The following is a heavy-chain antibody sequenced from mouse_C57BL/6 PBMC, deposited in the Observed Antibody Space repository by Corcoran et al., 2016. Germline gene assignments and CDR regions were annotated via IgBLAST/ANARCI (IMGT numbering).Heavy chain of an antibody. CDR1: GYNFTTYG. J-gene: IGHJ3*01. V-gene: IGHV9-3*01. CDR3: ARGDDGFTCAWFAY. Sequence: QIQLVQSGPELKKPGETVKISCKDSGYNFTTYGMSWVKQAPGKGLKWMGWINTYSGVPTYADDFKGRFAFSLETAASTAYLQIKNLKNEYTATYFGARGDDGFTCAWFAYWGQGTLVTVSA. D-gene: IGHD2-3*01. CDR2: INTYSGVP.